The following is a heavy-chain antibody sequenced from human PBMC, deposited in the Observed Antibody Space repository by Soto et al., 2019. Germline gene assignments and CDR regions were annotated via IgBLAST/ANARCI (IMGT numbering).Heavy chain of an antibody. CDR1: GFTFSNYA. CDR2: ITGSGGGT. V-gene: IGHV3-23*01. CDR3: AKRPLTAAGFDY. Sequence: EVQLLESGGGLVQPGGSLRLSCAASGFTFSNYAMTWVRQAPGKGLEWVSVITGSGGGTYFVDSVKGRFTISRDNSKNPVYPQMNSLRAEDTAVYYCAKRPLTAAGFDYWGQGTLVTVSS. D-gene: IGHD6-13*01. J-gene: IGHJ4*02.